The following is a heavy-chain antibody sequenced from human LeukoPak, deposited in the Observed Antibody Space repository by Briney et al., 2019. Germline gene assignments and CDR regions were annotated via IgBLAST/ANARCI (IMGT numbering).Heavy chain of an antibody. J-gene: IGHJ4*02. CDR1: GFTFSSYS. D-gene: IGHD3-10*01. CDR2: ISSSSSYI. Sequence: GGSLRLSCAASGFTFSSYSMNWVRQAPGKGLEWVSSISSSSSYIYYADSVKGRFTISRDNAKNSLYLQMNSLRAEDTAVYYCAKVPRTNRSWFGELHFDYWGQGTLVTVSS. CDR3: AKVPRTNRSWFGELHFDY. V-gene: IGHV3-21*01.